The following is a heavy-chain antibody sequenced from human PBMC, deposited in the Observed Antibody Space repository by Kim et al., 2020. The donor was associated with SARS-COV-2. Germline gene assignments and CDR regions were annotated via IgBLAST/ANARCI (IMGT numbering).Heavy chain of an antibody. Sequence: YSSDSVKGRFTIYRDSSKNMVDLQMNSLRAEDTAVYYCAKTIVEARFFDYWGQGALVTVSS. V-gene: IGHV3-23*01. J-gene: IGHJ4*02. CDR3: AKTIVEARFFDY. D-gene: IGHD6-6*01.